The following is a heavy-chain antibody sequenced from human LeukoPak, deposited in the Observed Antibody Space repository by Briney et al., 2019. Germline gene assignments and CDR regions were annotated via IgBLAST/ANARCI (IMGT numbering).Heavy chain of an antibody. CDR3: VSLSGSYYSAYNWFDP. Sequence: GRSLRLSCAASGFTFRNYVVHWVRQAPGKGLEWVSSISGSGASTYYADSVKGRFTISRDNSKNTLYLQMNSLKTEDTAVYYCVSLSGSYYSAYNWFDPWGQGTLVTVSS. CDR2: ISGSGAST. D-gene: IGHD1-26*01. CDR1: GFTFRNYV. V-gene: IGHV3-23*01. J-gene: IGHJ5*02.